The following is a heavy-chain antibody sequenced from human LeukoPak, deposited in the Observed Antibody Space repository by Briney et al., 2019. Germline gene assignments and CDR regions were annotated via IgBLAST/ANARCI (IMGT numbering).Heavy chain of an antibody. CDR3: AKKMITPYDY. J-gene: IGHJ4*02. V-gene: IGHV3-33*06. CDR2: IWYDGSNK. D-gene: IGHD4-23*01. CDR1: GFTFSSYW. Sequence: GGSLRLSCAASGFTFSSYWMSWVRQAPGKGLEWVAVIWYDGSNKYYADSVKGRFTISRDNSKNTLYLQMNSLRAEDTAIYYCAKKMITPYDYWGQGTLVTVSS.